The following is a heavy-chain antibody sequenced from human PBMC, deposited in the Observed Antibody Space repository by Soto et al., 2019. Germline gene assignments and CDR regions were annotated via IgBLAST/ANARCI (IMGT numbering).Heavy chain of an antibody. CDR2: ISGSGGST. D-gene: IGHD3-10*01. J-gene: IGHJ6*02. CDR3: AKYSMDGSGSYSWYYYYYGMDV. Sequence: GGSLRLSCAASGFTFSSYAMSWVRQAPGKGLEWVSAISGSGGSTYYADSVKGRFTISRDNSKNTLYLQMNSLRAEDTAVYYCAKYSMDGSGSYSWYYYYYGMDVWGQGTTVTVSS. V-gene: IGHV3-23*01. CDR1: GFTFSSYA.